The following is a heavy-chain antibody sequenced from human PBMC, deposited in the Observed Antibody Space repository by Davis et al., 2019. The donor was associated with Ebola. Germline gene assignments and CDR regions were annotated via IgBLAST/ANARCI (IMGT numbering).Heavy chain of an antibody. Sequence: SETLSLTCTVSGGSISSGGYYWSWIRQHPGKGLEWIGYIYYSGSTYYNPSLKSRVTISVDTSKNQFSLKLSSVTAADTAVYYCARIGGITMVQGPIWEGIDYWGQGTLVTVSS. CDR2: IYYSGST. J-gene: IGHJ4*02. CDR3: ARIGGITMVQGPIWEGIDY. D-gene: IGHD3-10*01. CDR1: GGSISSGGYY. V-gene: IGHV4-31*03.